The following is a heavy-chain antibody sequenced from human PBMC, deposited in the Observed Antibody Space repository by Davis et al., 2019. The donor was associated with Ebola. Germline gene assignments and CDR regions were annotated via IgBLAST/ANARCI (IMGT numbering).Heavy chain of an antibody. CDR2: IYSGGST. CDR3: ASLSGGGYSYGEYYFDY. Sequence: GESLKISCAASGFTFDDYAMHWVRQAPGKGLEWVSVIYSGGSTYYADSVKGRFTISRHNSKNTLYLQMNSLRAEDTAVYYCASLSGGGYSYGEYYFDYWGQGTLVTVSS. V-gene: IGHV3-53*04. D-gene: IGHD5-18*01. J-gene: IGHJ4*02. CDR1: GFTFDDYA.